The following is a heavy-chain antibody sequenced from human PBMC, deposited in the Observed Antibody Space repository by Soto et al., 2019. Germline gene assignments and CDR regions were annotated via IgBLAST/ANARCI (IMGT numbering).Heavy chain of an antibody. CDR2: IIPILGIA. CDR3: ARTRLVVVPAAIHYYYGMDV. V-gene: IGHV1-69*02. CDR1: GYTFTGYY. Sequence: ASVKVSCKASGYTFTGYYMHWVRQAPGQGLEWMGRIIPILGIANYAQKFQGRVTITADKSTSTAYMELSSLRSEDTAVYYCARTRLVVVPAAIHYYYGMDVWGQGTTVTVSS. D-gene: IGHD2-2*01. J-gene: IGHJ6*02.